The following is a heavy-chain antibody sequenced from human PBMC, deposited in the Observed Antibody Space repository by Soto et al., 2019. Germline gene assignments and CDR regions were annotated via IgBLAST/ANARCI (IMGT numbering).Heavy chain of an antibody. V-gene: IGHV3-15*01. J-gene: IGHJ4*02. CDR2: ITSQSDGETT. Sequence: EVQLQESRGGLVKPGGSLRLSCVASGLTFSKVWMSWVRQAPGKGLEWLGRITSQSDGETTDYAAPVKDRFIISRDDSRNTVFLQMSSLKTEDTAVYYCTTDGRSDFWGQGTLVTVSS. CDR1: GLTFSKVW. CDR3: TTDGRSDF.